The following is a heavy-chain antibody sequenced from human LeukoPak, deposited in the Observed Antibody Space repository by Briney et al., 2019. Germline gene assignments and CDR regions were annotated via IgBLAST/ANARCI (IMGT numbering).Heavy chain of an antibody. D-gene: IGHD3-22*01. V-gene: IGHV3-43*02. CDR3: AKARGLIGGALDI. CDR2: IRADAVTT. Sequence: GGSLRLSCATSGFIFSHHGMNWVRQAPGKGLEWVSGIRADAVTTYYADSVKGRFSISRDNSKNSLYLQMNSLRTEDTALYYCAKARGLIGGALDIWGQGTMVTVSS. CDR1: GFIFSHHG. J-gene: IGHJ3*02.